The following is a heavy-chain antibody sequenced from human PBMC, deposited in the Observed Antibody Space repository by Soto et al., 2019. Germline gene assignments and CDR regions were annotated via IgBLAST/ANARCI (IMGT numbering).Heavy chain of an antibody. CDR2: IDYSGTT. V-gene: IGHV4-39*07. J-gene: IGHJ4*02. CDR1: GVSISSSDYY. Sequence: PSETLSLTCSVSGVSISSSDYYWAWIRQPPGKGLEWIGSIDYSGTTNYNPSLKSRVTISVDLSKNRFSLRLSSVTTADTALYYCARTTAVPNTLRSRYFFDYWGQGTLVTVSS. D-gene: IGHD4-17*01. CDR3: ARTTAVPNTLRSRYFFDY.